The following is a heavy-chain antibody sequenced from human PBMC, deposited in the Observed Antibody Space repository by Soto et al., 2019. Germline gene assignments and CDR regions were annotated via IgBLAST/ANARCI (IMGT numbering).Heavy chain of an antibody. D-gene: IGHD6-6*01. CDR3: SRVEYDTSSPIG. J-gene: IGHJ4*02. Sequence: GGSLRLSCAASGFTFSGSAIHWVRQASGKGLEWIARIRTKSNGYATTCAASVKGRFTISRDESKNMAYLRMNGLKTEDTAMYHCSRVEYDTSSPIGWGQGTLVTVSS. CDR1: GFTFSGSA. CDR2: IRTKSNGYAT. V-gene: IGHV3-73*01.